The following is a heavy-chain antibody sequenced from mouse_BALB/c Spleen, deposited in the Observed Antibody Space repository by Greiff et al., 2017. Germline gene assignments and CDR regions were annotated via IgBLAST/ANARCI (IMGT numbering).Heavy chain of an antibody. CDR3: ARDPDYYGSSDY. CDR2: ISYDGSN. CDR1: GYSITSGYY. J-gene: IGHJ2*01. V-gene: IGHV3-6*02. Sequence: EVKLVESGPGLVKPSQSLSLTCSVTGYSITSGYYWNWIRQFPGNKLEWMGYISYDGSNNYNPSLKNRISITRDTSKNQFFLKLNSVTTEDTATYYCARDPDYYGSSDYWGQGTTLTVSS. D-gene: IGHD1-1*01.